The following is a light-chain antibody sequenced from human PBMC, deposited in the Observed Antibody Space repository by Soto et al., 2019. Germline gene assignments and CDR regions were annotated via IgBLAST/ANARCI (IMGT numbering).Light chain of an antibody. Sequence: DIQMTQSPSSLSASVGDRVTITCRASQSISTYLYWYQQKAGKAPKLLIYAASSLHSGVPSRFGGSGSGTDFTLTISSLQPEDFATYFCQQSYSNPRTFGQGTKVDIK. V-gene: IGKV1-39*01. CDR1: QSISTY. J-gene: IGKJ1*01. CDR2: AAS. CDR3: QQSYSNPRT.